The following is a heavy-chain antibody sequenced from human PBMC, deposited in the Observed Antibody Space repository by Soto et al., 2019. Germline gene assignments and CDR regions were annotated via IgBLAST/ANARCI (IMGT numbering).Heavy chain of an antibody. J-gene: IGHJ6*02. D-gene: IGHD2-2*01. CDR1: GFTFSSYS. CDR3: ARAHCSSTSCYPYYGMDV. CDR2: ISSSSSYI. V-gene: IGHV3-21*01. Sequence: GGSLRLSCAASGFTFSSYSMNWVRQAPGKGLEWVSSISSSSSYIYYADSAKGRFTISRDNAKNSLYLQMNSLRAEDTAVYYCARAHCSSTSCYPYYGMDVWGQGTTVTVSS.